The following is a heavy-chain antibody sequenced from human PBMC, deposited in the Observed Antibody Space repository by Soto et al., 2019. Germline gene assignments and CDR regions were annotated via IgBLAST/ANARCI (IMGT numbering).Heavy chain of an antibody. V-gene: IGHV3-33*08. J-gene: IGHJ6*02. CDR3: ARDLTIFGVINYGMDV. CDR2: IWYDGSNK. Sequence: GGSLRLSCAASGFTFSSYGMHWVRQAPGKGLEWVAVIWYDGSNKYYADSVKGRFTISRDNSKNTLYLQMNSLRAEDTYLYYCARDLTIFGVINYGMDVWGQGTTVTVSS. D-gene: IGHD3-3*01. CDR1: GFTFSSYG.